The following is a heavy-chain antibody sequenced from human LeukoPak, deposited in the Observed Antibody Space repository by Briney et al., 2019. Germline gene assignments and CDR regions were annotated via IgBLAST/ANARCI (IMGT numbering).Heavy chain of an antibody. CDR1: GGTFSSYA. CDR2: IIPIFGTA. V-gene: IGHV1-69*13. CDR3: AREGAMSFRNTSPDSGSYS. Sequence: ASVKVSCKASGGTFSSYAISWVRQAPGQGLEWMGGIIPIFGTANYAQKFQGRVTITADESTSTAYMELSGLRSEDTAVYYCAREGAMSFRNTSPDSGSYSWGQGTLVTVSS. D-gene: IGHD1-26*01. J-gene: IGHJ4*02.